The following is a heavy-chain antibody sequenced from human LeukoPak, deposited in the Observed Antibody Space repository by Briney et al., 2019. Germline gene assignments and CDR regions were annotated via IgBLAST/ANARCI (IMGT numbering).Heavy chain of an antibody. J-gene: IGHJ4*02. Sequence: GGSLRLSCAASGFTFSSYAMHWVRQAPGKGLEWVAVISYDGSNKYYADSVKGRFTISRDNSKNTLYLQMNSLRAEDTAVYYCARDERGFVDYWGQGTLVTVSS. CDR1: GFTFSSYA. D-gene: IGHD1-1*01. V-gene: IGHV3-30*04. CDR2: ISYDGSNK. CDR3: ARDERGFVDY.